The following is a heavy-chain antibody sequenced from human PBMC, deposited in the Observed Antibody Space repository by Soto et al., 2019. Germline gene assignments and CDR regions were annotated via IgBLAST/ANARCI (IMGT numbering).Heavy chain of an antibody. V-gene: IGHV1-18*01. J-gene: IGHJ4*02. CDR1: GYTFTSYG. D-gene: IGHD3-3*01. CDR3: ARGVTIFGVVNQLYYFDY. Sequence: GASVKVSCKASGYTFTSYGISWVRQAPGQGLEWMGWISAYNGNTNYAQKLQGRVTMTTDTSTSTAYMELRSLRSDDTAVYYCARGVTIFGVVNQLYYFDYWGQGTLVTVSS. CDR2: ISAYNGNT.